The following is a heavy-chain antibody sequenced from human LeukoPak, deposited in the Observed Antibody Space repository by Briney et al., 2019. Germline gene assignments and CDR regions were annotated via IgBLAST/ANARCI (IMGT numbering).Heavy chain of an antibody. CDR1: GFTDGNNY. Sequence: GGSPRLSCAASGFTDGNNYMNWVRHAPGKGLEWVSLIFSHGETSYADSVKGRFTISRDNSKNTLYLQMNGLRVEDTAVYYCARDPPAVSINTYAWGQGTLVTVSS. CDR2: IFSHGET. J-gene: IGHJ4*02. CDR3: ARDPPAVSINTYA. V-gene: IGHV3-66*01. D-gene: IGHD2-8*01.